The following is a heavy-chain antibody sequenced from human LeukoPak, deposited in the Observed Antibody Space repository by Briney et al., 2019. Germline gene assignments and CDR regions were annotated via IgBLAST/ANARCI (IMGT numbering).Heavy chain of an antibody. V-gene: IGHV1-46*01. CDR2: INPSGGST. Sequence: ASVKVSCKASGYTFTSYYMHWVRQAPGQGLEWMGIINPSGGSTSYAQKFQGRVTMTRDTSTSTVYMELSSLRSEDTAVYYCARDFGVGIVVVPAAISYYMDVWGKGTTVTVSS. J-gene: IGHJ6*03. CDR1: GYTFTSYY. CDR3: ARDFGVGIVVVPAAISYYMDV. D-gene: IGHD2-2*01.